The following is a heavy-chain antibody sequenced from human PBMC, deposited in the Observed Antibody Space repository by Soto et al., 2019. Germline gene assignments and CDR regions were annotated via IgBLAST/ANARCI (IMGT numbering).Heavy chain of an antibody. J-gene: IGHJ6*02. CDR3: ARASPVVTDV. Sequence: PSDPLSLTYTVSGCPISSGDYYWSWIRQPPGKGLEWIGYIYYSGSTYYNPSLKSRVTISVDTSKNQSSLKLSSVTAADTAVYYCARASPVVTDVWGQGTTDT. V-gene: IGHV4-30-4*02. CDR1: GCPISSGDYY. CDR2: IYYSGST. D-gene: IGHD5-18*01.